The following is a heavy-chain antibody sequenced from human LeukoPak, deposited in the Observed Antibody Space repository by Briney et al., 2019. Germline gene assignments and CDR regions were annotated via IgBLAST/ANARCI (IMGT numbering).Heavy chain of an antibody. J-gene: IGHJ3*02. CDR1: GFTFSSYE. Sequence: GSLRLSCAASGFTFSSYELNWVRQPPGKGLEWIGSIYYSGSTYYNPSLKSRVTISVDTSKNQFSLKLSSVTAADTAVYYCASHGEIRPYYDFWSGTATSDAFDIWGQGTMVTVSS. CDR3: ASHGEIRPYYDFWSGTATSDAFDI. V-gene: IGHV4-39*07. D-gene: IGHD3-3*01. CDR2: IYYSGST.